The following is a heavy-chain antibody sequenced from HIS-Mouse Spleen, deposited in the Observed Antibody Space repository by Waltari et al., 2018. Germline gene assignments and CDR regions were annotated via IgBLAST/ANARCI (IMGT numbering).Heavy chain of an antibody. J-gene: IGHJ4*02. CDR1: GYTLTELS. CDR3: ATITIFGVVIIDY. CDR2: VDPEEGET. V-gene: IGHV1-24*01. Sequence: QVQLVQSGAEVKKPGASVKVSCKVSGYTLTELSMHWVRQAPGKGLEGRGGVDPEEGETNYAQKFQGRVTMTEDTSTDTAYMELSSLRSEDTAVYYCATITIFGVVIIDYWGQGTLVTVSS. D-gene: IGHD3-3*01.